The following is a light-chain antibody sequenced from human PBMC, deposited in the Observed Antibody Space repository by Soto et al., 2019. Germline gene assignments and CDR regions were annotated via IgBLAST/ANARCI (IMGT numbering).Light chain of an antibody. Sequence: EIVLTQSPGTLSLSPGERATLSCRASQSVSSSYLAWYQQKPGQAPRLLIYGASSRATGIPDRFSGSGSGTDFTLTISRLGPEDVAVYYCQQYGSSSLTFGGGTKVEIK. J-gene: IGKJ4*01. V-gene: IGKV3-20*01. CDR3: QQYGSSSLT. CDR1: QSVSSSY. CDR2: GAS.